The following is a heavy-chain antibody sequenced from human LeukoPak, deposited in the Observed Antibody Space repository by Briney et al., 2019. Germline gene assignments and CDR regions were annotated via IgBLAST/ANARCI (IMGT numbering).Heavy chain of an antibody. J-gene: IGHJ4*02. CDR1: GGSFSGYY. V-gene: IGHV4-59*08. D-gene: IGHD3-22*01. CDR2: MYFSGST. Sequence: SETLSLTCAVYGGSFSGYYWSWIRQPPGKGLEWIAFMYFSGSTNYNPSLKSRVTISVDTSKTQFSLRLSSVTAADTAIYYCARRENYDSSGYLFDYWGQGTLVTVSS. CDR3: ARRENYDSSGYLFDY.